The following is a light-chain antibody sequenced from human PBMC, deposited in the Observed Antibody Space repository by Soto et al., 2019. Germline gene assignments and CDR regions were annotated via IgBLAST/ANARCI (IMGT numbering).Light chain of an antibody. Sequence: DIVMTQSPLSLPVTPGEPASISCRSSQSLLHSNGYNYLDWYLQKPGQSPQLLIYLGSNRASGVPDRFSGSGSGTDFTLTISRLEPEDFAVYYCQHYVTSLTTFGQGTNVDIK. CDR1: QSLLHSNGYNY. J-gene: IGKJ1*01. CDR3: QHYVTSLTT. V-gene: IGKV2-28*01. CDR2: LGS.